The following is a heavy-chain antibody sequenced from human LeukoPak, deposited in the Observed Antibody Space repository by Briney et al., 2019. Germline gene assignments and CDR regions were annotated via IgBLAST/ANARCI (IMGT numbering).Heavy chain of an antibody. CDR2: IGPTGSDR. V-gene: IGHV3-21*06. D-gene: IGHD1-14*01. Sequence: GSLRLSCTASGLPFSTSGFNWVRQASGKGLEWVASIGPTGSDRYHADSIKGRFTISRDNANNFLYLQMNSLRAEDTAVYYCATETNGRHYDYWGQGTLLTVSS. CDR1: GLPFSTSG. J-gene: IGHJ4*02. CDR3: ATETNGRHYDY.